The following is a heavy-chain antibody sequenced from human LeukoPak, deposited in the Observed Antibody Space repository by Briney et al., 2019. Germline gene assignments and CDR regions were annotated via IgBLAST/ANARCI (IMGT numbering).Heavy chain of an antibody. CDR3: ARVIYDILAHPFDY. CDR1: GYTFSSDG. Sequence: ASVKVSCKASGYTFSSDGISWVRQTPGQGLEWMGWISAYNGNTNYAQKLQGRVTITRDTSASTAYMELSSLRSEDTAVYYCARVIYDILAHPFDYWGQGTLVTVSS. V-gene: IGHV1-18*01. CDR2: ISAYNGNT. J-gene: IGHJ4*02. D-gene: IGHD3-9*01.